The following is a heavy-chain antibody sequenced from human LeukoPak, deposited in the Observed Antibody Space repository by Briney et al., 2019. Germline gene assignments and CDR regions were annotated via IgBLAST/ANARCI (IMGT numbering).Heavy chain of an antibody. CDR3: ARVGLSGSYFDY. V-gene: IGHV3-48*03. Sequence: PGGSLRLSCAASGFTFRSSEMNWVRQAPGKGLEWVSYISDGGKTKYYADSVKGRFTISRDNAKNSLYLQMNSLRAEDTAVYYCARVGLSGSYFDYWGQGTLVTVSS. CDR2: ISDGGKTK. CDR1: GFTFRSSE. D-gene: IGHD1-26*01. J-gene: IGHJ4*02.